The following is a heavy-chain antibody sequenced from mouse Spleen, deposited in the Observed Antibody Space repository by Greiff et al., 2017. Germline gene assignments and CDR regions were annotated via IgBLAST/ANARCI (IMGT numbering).Heavy chain of an antibody. D-gene: IGHD1-1*01. CDR1: GFTFSDYY. J-gene: IGHJ2*01. CDR3: ARDCYYGSSYFDY. CDR2: INYDGSST. V-gene: IGHV5-16*01. Sequence: EVKLMESGGGLVKPGGSLKLSCTASGFTFSDYYMAWVRQVPEKGLEWVANINYDGSSTYYLDSLKSRFIISRDNAKNILYLQMSSLKSEDTATYYCARDCYYGSSYFDYWGQGTTLTVSS.